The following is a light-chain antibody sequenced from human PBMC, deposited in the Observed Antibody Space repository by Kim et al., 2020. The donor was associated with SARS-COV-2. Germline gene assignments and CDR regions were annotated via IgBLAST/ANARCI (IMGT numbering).Light chain of an antibody. Sequence: DIQMTQSPSSLSASVGDRVTITCRASQNINTYLHWYQQKPGNAPKLLVYLASNLTSGVPSRFSGSGSGTDFTLTIASLQPEDFATYHCQQSYRTPYTFGQGTKLEI. V-gene: IGKV1-39*01. CDR3: QQSYRTPYT. CDR1: QNINTY. J-gene: IGKJ2*01. CDR2: LAS.